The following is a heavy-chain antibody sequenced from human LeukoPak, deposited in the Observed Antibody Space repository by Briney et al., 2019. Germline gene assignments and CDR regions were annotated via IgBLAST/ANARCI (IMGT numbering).Heavy chain of an antibody. Sequence: PSETLSLTCAVSGGSISNSNWWSWVPQPPGKGLEWIGEIYHGGSTIYNPSLKSRVAMSVDRSRNQFSLQLISVTAADTAVYYCAEGEGYGSGTVHFAPWGQGTLVTVSS. J-gene: IGHJ5*02. V-gene: IGHV4-4*02. CDR1: GGSISNSNW. CDR2: IYHGGST. CDR3: AEGEGYGSGTVHFAP. D-gene: IGHD3-10*01.